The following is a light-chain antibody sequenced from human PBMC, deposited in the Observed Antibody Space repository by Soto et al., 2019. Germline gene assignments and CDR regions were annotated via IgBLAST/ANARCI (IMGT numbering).Light chain of an antibody. V-gene: IGLV2-14*01. CDR2: EVS. CDR3: SSYTSSSTLV. Sequence: SALTPPASVSGSPGQSITISCTGTSSDVGGYNYVSWYQQHPGKAPKLMIYEVSNRPSGVSNRFSGSKSGNTASLTISGLQAEDEADYYCSSYTSSSTLVFGTGTKVTVL. J-gene: IGLJ1*01. CDR1: SSDVGGYNY.